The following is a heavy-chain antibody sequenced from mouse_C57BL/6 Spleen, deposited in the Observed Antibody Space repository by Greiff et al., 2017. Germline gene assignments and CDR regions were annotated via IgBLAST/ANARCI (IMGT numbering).Heavy chain of an antibody. CDR3: ARSSFITTVAMGY. J-gene: IGHJ4*01. V-gene: IGHV1-52*01. Sequence: QVQLQQPGAELVRPGSSVKLSCKASGYPFTSYWMHWVKQRPIQGLEWIGNIDPSDSETHYNQKFKDKATLTVDKSSSTAYMQLSSLTSEDSAVYYCARSSFITTVAMGYWGQGASVTVSS. D-gene: IGHD1-1*01. CDR1: GYPFTSYW. CDR2: IDPSDSET.